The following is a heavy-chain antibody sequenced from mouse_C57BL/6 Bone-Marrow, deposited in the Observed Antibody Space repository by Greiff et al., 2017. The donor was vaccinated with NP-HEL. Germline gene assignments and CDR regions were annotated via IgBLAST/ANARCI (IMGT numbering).Heavy chain of an antibody. D-gene: IGHD2-4*01. CDR3: ARSCDYLYYYAMDY. CDR1: GYSITSGYY. J-gene: IGHJ4*01. CDR2: ISYDGSN. V-gene: IGHV3-6*01. Sequence: EVKLQESGPGLVKPSQSLSLTCSVTGYSITSGYYWNWIRQFPGNKLEWMGYISYDGSNNYNPSLKNRISITRDTSKNQFFLKLNSVTTEDTATYYCARSCDYLYYYAMDYWGQGTSVTVSS.